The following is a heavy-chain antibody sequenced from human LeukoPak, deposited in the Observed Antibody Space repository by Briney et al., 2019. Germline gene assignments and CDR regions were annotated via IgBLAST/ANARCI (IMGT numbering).Heavy chain of an antibody. V-gene: IGHV4-39*01. D-gene: IGHD6-19*01. CDR3: ARLLRIAVAAKGGYFQH. Sequence: SETLSLTCTVSGGSISSSSYYWGWLRQPPGKGLGWIGSIYYSGSTYYNPSLKSRVTISVDTSKNQFSLKLSSVTAADTAVYYCARLLRIAVAAKGGYFQHWGQGTLVTVSS. CDR2: IYYSGST. J-gene: IGHJ1*01. CDR1: GGSISSSSYY.